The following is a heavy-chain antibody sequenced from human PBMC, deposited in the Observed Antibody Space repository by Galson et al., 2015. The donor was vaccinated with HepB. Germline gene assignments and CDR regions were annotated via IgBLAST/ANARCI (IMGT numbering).Heavy chain of an antibody. J-gene: IGHJ3*02. V-gene: IGHV1-69*10. Sequence: SVKVSCKASGGTFSSYAISWVRQAPGQGLEWMGGIIPILGIANCAQKFQGRVTITADKSTSTAYMELSSLRSEDTAVYYCARDRVIAVAGKTGAFDIWGQGTMVTVSS. D-gene: IGHD6-19*01. CDR1: GGTFSSYA. CDR3: ARDRVIAVAGKTGAFDI. CDR2: IIPILGIA.